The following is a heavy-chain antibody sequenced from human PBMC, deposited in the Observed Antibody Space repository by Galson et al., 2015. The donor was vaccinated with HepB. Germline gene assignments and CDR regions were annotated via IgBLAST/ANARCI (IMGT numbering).Heavy chain of an antibody. J-gene: IGHJ4*02. CDR2: ISYDEDNK. Sequence: SLRLSCAASGFTFSSFAMHWVRQAPGQGLEWVATISYDEDNKYYADSVKGRFTVSRDKWKDTLYLQMDSLRAEDTAVYYCAKDRYVDYDFWRGHLDYWGQGTLVTVSP. V-gene: IGHV3-30-3*01. D-gene: IGHD3-3*01. CDR1: GFTFSSFA. CDR3: AKDRYVDYDFWRGHLDY.